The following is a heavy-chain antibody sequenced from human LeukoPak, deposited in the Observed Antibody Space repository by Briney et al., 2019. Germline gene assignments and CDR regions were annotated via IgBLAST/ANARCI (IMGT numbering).Heavy chain of an antibody. CDR3: TRYRYTYGCFDS. J-gene: IGHJ4*02. D-gene: IGHD5-18*01. CDR2: INHSGST. V-gene: IGHV4-38-2*02. Sequence: SETLSLTCSVSGYSISSGYYWSWIRQPPGKGLEWIGEINHSGSTSYNPSLKSRVTISVDASKSQFSLKLNSVTAAGKAVYYCTRYRYTYGCFDSWGQGTVVTVSS. CDR1: GYSISSGYY.